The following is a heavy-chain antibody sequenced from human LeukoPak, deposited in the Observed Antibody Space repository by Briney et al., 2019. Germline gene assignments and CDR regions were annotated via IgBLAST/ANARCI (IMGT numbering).Heavy chain of an antibody. CDR2: IYSSGTT. J-gene: IGHJ4*02. D-gene: IGHD7-27*01. CDR1: GGSISNYY. V-gene: IGHV4-59*01. Sequence: SETLSLTCTVSGGSISNYYWNWIRQPPGKGLEWIGFIYSSGTTSYSPSLKSRVTISADTSQNQFSLKLSSVTAADTAVYYCASRKLGNDYWGQGTLVTVSS. CDR3: ASRKLGNDY.